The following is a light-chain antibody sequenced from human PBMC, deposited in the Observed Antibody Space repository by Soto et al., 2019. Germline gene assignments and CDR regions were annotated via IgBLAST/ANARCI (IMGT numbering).Light chain of an antibody. V-gene: IGKV3-20*01. Sequence: EIVLTQSPGTLSLSPGERATLSCRASQSVSSSYLAWYQQKPGQAPRLLIYGASSSATGIPDRFSGSGSGTDFTLTNSRLEPEDFAVYYFQQYGSSPPITFGQGTRLE. CDR1: QSVSSSY. CDR2: GAS. J-gene: IGKJ5*01. CDR3: QQYGSSPPIT.